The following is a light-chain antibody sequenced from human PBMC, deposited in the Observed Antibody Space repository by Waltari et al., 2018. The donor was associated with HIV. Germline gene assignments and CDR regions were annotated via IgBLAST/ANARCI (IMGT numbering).Light chain of an antibody. J-gene: IGLJ1*01. Sequence: QSALTQPASVSGSPGQSNTIPCTGTSSHVGGYNYVSWYQQHPGKAPKLMIYDVSNRPSGVSNRFSGSKSGNTASLTISGLQAEDEADYYCSSYTSSSTPYVFGTGTKVTVL. CDR1: SSHVGGYNY. CDR3: SSYTSSSTPYV. V-gene: IGLV2-14*03. CDR2: DVS.